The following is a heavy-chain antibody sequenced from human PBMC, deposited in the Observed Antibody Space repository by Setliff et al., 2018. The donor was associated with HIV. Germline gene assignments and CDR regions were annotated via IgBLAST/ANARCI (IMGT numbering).Heavy chain of an antibody. D-gene: IGHD3-3*01. Sequence: SVKVSCKVSGGTFSDYAVTWVRRAPGQGLEWMGGVIPVFGTGNYAQKFQGRVTITTDESTRTAYMELRSLRSEDMAVYYCARVPSPFVQEGYFDDWGQGTLVTVSS. CDR3: ARVPSPFVQEGYFDD. V-gene: IGHV1-69*05. CDR1: GGTFSDYA. J-gene: IGHJ4*01. CDR2: VIPVFGTG.